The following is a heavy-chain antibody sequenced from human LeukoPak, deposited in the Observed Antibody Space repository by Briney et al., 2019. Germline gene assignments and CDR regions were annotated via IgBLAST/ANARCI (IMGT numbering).Heavy chain of an antibody. D-gene: IGHD6-19*01. CDR2: INHSGST. CDR1: GGSFSGYY. CDR3: ARKSRGCYGGYFDY. J-gene: IGHJ4*02. V-gene: IGHV4-34*01. Sequence: SETLSLTCAVYGGSFSGYYWSWIRQPPGKGLEWIGQINHSGSTNYNPSLKSRVTISVDTSKNQFSPKLSSVTAADTAVYYCARKSRGCYGGYFDYWGQGTLVTVSS.